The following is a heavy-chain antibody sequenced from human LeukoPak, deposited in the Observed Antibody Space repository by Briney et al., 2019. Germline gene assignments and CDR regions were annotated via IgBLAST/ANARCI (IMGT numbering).Heavy chain of an antibody. CDR1: GGSFSGYY. Sequence: TSETLSLTCAVYGGSFSGYYWSWIRQPPGKGLEWIGEINHSGSTNYNPSLKSRVTISVDTSKNQFSLKLSSVTAADTAVYYCARAMWRWLQCPFAYWGQGTLVTVSS. V-gene: IGHV4-34*01. J-gene: IGHJ4*02. D-gene: IGHD5-24*01. CDR3: ARAMWRWLQCPFAY. CDR2: INHSGST.